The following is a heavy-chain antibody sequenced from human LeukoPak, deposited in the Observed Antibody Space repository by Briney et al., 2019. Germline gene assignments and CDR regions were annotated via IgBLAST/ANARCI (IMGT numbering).Heavy chain of an antibody. Sequence: GGSLRLSCVASGFTFTDHPMNWVRQAPGKGLEWISYIGGDGIAFYADSVKGRFTASKDDARKSMYLQMNSLRVEDTAVYYCAKDRANWAFDYWGQGTLVTVSS. V-gene: IGHV3-69-1*01. CDR2: IGGDGIA. J-gene: IGHJ4*02. D-gene: IGHD3-16*01. CDR1: GFTFTDHP. CDR3: AKDRANWAFDY.